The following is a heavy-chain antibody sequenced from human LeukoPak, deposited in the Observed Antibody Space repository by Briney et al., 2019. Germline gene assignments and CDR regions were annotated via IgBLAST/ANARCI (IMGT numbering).Heavy chain of an antibody. J-gene: IGHJ3*02. CDR1: GGTFSSNT. D-gene: IGHD2-15*01. Sequence: SVKVSCKASGGTFSSNTISWVRQAPGQGLECMGGIIRIFGTANYAQKFQGRVTITADESTSTAYMELSSLRYEDTAVYYCARVWCSGGSCYSSRGAFDIWGQGTMVTVSS. CDR2: IIRIFGTA. V-gene: IGHV1-69*13. CDR3: ARVWCSGGSCYSSRGAFDI.